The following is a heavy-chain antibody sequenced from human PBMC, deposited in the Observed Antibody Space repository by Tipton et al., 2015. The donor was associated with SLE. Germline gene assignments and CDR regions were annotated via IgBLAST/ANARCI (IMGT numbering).Heavy chain of an antibody. D-gene: IGHD3-16*01. J-gene: IGHJ4*02. CDR2: IYYSGNT. CDR3: ARGEGLGEFDY. V-gene: IGHV4-59*11. CDR1: GGSISSHY. Sequence: TLSLTCTVSGGSISSHYWSWIRQPPGKGLEWIGYIYYSGNTNYNPSLKSRVTISVDTSKNQFSLKLSSVTAADTAVYYCARGEGLGEFDYWGQGTLVTVSS.